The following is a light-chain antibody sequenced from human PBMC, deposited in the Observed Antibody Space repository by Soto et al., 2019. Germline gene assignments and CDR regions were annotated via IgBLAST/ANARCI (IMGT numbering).Light chain of an antibody. CDR3: QQYNNRPPDT. J-gene: IGKJ2*01. Sequence: EIVMTQSPATLSVSPGERATLSCRASQSVNSKLAWYQQKPGQAPRLRIYGASTRVAGIPARFSGSGPGTEFSLTISSLQSEDFAFYYCQQYNNRPPDTFGQGTELVSK. V-gene: IGKV3-15*01. CDR1: QSVNSK. CDR2: GAS.